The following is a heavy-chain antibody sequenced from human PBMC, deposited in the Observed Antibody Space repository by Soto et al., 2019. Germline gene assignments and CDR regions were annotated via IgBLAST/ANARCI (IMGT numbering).Heavy chain of an antibody. V-gene: IGHV4-39*01. CDR1: GGSISSSSYY. Sequence: QLQLQESGPGLVKPSETLSLTCTVSGGSISSSSYYWGWIRQPPGKGLEWIGSIYYSGSTYYNPSLKSRVTISLDTSKNLFSLKLSSVTASDTAVYYCARQGYYGSGSYYPFYYYMDVWGKGTTVTVSS. J-gene: IGHJ6*03. CDR2: IYYSGST. CDR3: ARQGYYGSGSYYPFYYYMDV. D-gene: IGHD3-10*01.